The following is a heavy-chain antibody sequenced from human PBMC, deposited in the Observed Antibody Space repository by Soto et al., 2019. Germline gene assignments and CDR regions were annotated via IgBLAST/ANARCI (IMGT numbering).Heavy chain of an antibody. CDR3: AGGGVRGVITRTRDYYGMDV. J-gene: IGHJ6*02. Sequence: PGESLKISCKGSGYSFTTYWICWVRRMPGKGLEWMGIIYPGDSDTRYSPSFQGQVTFSADKSISSALLQWSSLQASDAAMYYCAGGGVRGVITRTRDYYGMDVWGQGTTVTVSS. D-gene: IGHD3-10*01. CDR2: IYPGDSDT. V-gene: IGHV5-51*01. CDR1: GYSFTTYW.